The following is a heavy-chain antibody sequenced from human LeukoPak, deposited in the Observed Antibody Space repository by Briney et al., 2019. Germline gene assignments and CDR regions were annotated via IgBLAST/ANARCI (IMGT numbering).Heavy chain of an antibody. Sequence: SETLSLTCAVSGYSISSGYYWGWIRQPPGRGLEWIGSIYHSGSTYYNPSLKSRVTISVDTSKNQFSLKLSSVTAADTAVYYCARDAEQWLPLWYFDLWGRGTLVTVSS. D-gene: IGHD6-19*01. J-gene: IGHJ2*01. CDR3: ARDAEQWLPLWYFDL. CDR1: GYSISSGYY. V-gene: IGHV4-38-2*02. CDR2: IYHSGST.